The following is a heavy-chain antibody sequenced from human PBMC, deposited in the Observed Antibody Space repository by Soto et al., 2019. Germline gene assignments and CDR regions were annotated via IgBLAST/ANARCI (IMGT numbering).Heavy chain of an antibody. CDR3: ARKPRGYSYGYFDY. CDR1: GGSFSGYY. Sequence: SETLSLTCAVYGGSFSGYYWSWIRQPPGKGLEWIGEINHSGSTNYSPSLKSRVTISVDTSKNQFSLKLSSVTAADTAVYYCARKPRGYSYGYFDYWGQGTLVTVSS. D-gene: IGHD5-18*01. J-gene: IGHJ4*02. CDR2: INHSGST. V-gene: IGHV4-34*01.